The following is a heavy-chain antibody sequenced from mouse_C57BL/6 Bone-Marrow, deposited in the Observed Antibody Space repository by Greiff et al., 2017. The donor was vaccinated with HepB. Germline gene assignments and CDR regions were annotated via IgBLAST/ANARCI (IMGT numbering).Heavy chain of an antibody. CDR2: IYPGGGYT. V-gene: IGHV1-63*01. D-gene: IGHD2-1*01. J-gene: IGHJ4*01. Sequence: VQLQQSGAELVRPGTSVKMSCKASGYTFTNYWLGWAKQRPGHGLEWIGDIYPGGGYTNYNEKFKGKATLTADKSSSTAYMQFSSLTSEDSAIYYCAVLVTTTGNYNYYYAMDYWGQGTSVTVSS. CDR3: AVLVTTTGNYNYYYAMDY. CDR1: GYTFTNYW.